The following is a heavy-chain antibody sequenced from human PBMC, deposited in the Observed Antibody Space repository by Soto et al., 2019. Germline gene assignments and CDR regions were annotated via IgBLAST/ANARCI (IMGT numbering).Heavy chain of an antibody. CDR3: ATSRSFDH. D-gene: IGHD3-10*01. CDR2: IKQDGSEK. CDR1: GFTLSSYW. J-gene: IGHJ4*02. Sequence: EAQLVESGGGLVQPGGSLRLSCAASGFTLSSYWMSWVRQDPGKGLEWVANIKQDGSEKYYVDSVKGRFTISRDNAKNSLYLQMNSLRAEDTAVYYCATSRSFDHWGQGTLVTVSA. V-gene: IGHV3-7*02.